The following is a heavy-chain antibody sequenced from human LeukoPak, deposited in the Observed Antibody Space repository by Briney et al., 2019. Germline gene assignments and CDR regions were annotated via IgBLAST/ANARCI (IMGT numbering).Heavy chain of an antibody. D-gene: IGHD6-19*01. J-gene: IGHJ4*02. V-gene: IGHV3-43*01. CDR1: GFTFDDYT. CDR3: AIGYSSGWADY. CDR2: ISWDGGST. Sequence: GGSLRLSCAASGFTFDDYTMHWVRQAPGKDLEWVSLISWDGGSTYYADSVKGRFTISRDNSKNSLYLQMNSLRTEDTALYYCAIGYSSGWADYWGQGTLVTVSS.